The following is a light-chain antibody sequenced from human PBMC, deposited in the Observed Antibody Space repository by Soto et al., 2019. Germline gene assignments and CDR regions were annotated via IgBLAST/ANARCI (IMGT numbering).Light chain of an antibody. V-gene: IGLV2-11*01. Sequence: QSVLAQPRSVSGSPGQTVTISCTGSSSDVGSSNYMSWYQQHPGEAPKLVIYDVAQRPSGVPDRLSGSRSGKTASLTISGLQPDDEADYYCCSYEGSDTLIFGSGTKGTVL. CDR2: DVA. CDR1: SSDVGSSNY. J-gene: IGLJ1*01. CDR3: CSYEGSDTLI.